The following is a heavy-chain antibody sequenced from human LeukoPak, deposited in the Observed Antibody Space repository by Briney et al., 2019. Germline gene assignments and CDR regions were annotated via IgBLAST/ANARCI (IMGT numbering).Heavy chain of an antibody. CDR3: ARDFTMAGNAFDI. D-gene: IGHD6-19*01. V-gene: IGHV3-30-3*01. J-gene: IGHJ3*02. CDR1: GFTFSSFA. Sequence: TGGSLRLSCAASGFTFSSFAMHWVRQAPGKGLDWLSITSYDGSNTYYVESVKGRFSVSRDNSKNTLYLQMNSLRAEDTAVYYCARDFTMAGNAFDIWGQGTMVTVSS. CDR2: TSYDGSNT.